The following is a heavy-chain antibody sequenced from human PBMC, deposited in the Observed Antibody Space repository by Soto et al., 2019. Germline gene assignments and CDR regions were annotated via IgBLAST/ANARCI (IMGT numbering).Heavy chain of an antibody. V-gene: IGHV4-30-2*01. D-gene: IGHD1-7*01. CDR1: GGSISSGGYS. Sequence: SETLSLTCAVSGGSISSGGYSWSWIRQPPGKGLEWIGYIYHSGSTYYNPSLKSRVTISVDRSKNQFSLKLSSVTAADTAVYYCARGTGWNYSYYFDYWGQGTLVTVSS. CDR2: IYHSGST. J-gene: IGHJ4*02. CDR3: ARGTGWNYSYYFDY.